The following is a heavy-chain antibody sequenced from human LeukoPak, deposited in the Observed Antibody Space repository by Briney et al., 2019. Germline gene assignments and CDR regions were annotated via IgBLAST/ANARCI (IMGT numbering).Heavy chain of an antibody. D-gene: IGHD5-18*01. CDR3: ARDLPPDSYGSRYYYYGMDV. CDR2: INPNSGGT. V-gene: IGHV1-2*02. CDR1: GYTFTGYY. J-gene: IGHJ6*02. Sequence: VASVKVSCKASGYTFTGYYMHWVRQAPGQGLEWMGWINPNSGGTNYAQKFQGRVTMTRDTFISTAYMELSRLRSDDTAVYYCARDLPPDSYGSRYYYYGMDVWGQGTTVTVSS.